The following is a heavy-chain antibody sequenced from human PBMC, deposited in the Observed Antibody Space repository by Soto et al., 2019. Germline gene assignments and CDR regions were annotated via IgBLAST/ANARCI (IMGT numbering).Heavy chain of an antibody. V-gene: IGHV1-3*01. Sequence: ASVKVSCKASGYTFISYAIHWVRQAPGQRLEWMGWINAGNGDTKYSQKFQGRVTITRDTSASTAYMELSSLRSEDTAVYYCARGIAAAGPKLDYWGQGTLVTVSS. CDR3: ARGIAAAGPKLDY. D-gene: IGHD6-13*01. CDR1: GYTFISYA. J-gene: IGHJ4*02. CDR2: INAGNGDT.